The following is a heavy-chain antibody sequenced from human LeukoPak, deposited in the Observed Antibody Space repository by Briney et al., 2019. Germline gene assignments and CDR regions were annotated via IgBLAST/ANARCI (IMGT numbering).Heavy chain of an antibody. CDR2: ISYDGSNK. J-gene: IGHJ3*02. Sequence: GGSLRLSCAASGFTFSSYGMHWVRQAPGKGLEWVAVISYDGSNKYYADSVKGRFTISRDNSKNTLYLQMNSLRAEDTAVYYCAKDLGIAEPYAFDIWGQGTMVTVSS. CDR3: AKDLGIAEPYAFDI. V-gene: IGHV3-30*18. CDR1: GFTFSSYG. D-gene: IGHD6-13*01.